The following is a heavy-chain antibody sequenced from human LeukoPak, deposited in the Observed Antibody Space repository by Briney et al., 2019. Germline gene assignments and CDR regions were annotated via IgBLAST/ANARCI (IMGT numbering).Heavy chain of an antibody. V-gene: IGHV3-7*03. CDR1: GFNFNSYW. CDR3: ERRAGAYSYPFDY. D-gene: IGHD4/OR15-4a*01. J-gene: IGHJ4*02. CDR2: IKEDGGAK. Sequence: GGSLRLSCAASGFNFNSYWMSWVRQAPGKGLEWVPNIKEDGGAKDYVDSVKGRFTISRANSKNTLYLQMNSLRAEAPAVYYCERRAGAYSYPFDYWGQGTLVTVSS.